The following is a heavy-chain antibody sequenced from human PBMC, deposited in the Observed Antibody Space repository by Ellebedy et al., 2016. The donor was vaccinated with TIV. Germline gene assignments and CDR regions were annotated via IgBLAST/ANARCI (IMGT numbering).Heavy chain of an antibody. CDR1: GFTFSSYW. CDR3: ARVQQWLVGRFHWYFDL. J-gene: IGHJ2*01. CDR2: IKQDGSEK. Sequence: PGGSLRLSCAASGFTFSSYWMSWVRQAPGKGLEWVANIKQDGSEKYYVDSVKGRFTISRDNAKNSLYLQMNSLRAEDTAVYYCARVQQWLVGRFHWYFDLWGRGILVIVSS. V-gene: IGHV3-7*01. D-gene: IGHD6-19*01.